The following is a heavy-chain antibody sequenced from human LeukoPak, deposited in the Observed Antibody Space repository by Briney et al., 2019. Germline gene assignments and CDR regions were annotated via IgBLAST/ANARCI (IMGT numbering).Heavy chain of an antibody. CDR1: GGPISRYY. CDR2: IYYRGTT. J-gene: IGHJ4*02. Sequence: SETLSLTCAMSGGPISRYYWSWIRQPPGKGLEWIGYIYYRGTTNYNPSLKSRVTISVDTSKNQFSLKLSSVTAADTAVYYCARDPGDEDYGESYFDYWGQGTLVTVSS. V-gene: IGHV4-59*01. D-gene: IGHD4-17*01. CDR3: ARDPGDEDYGESYFDY.